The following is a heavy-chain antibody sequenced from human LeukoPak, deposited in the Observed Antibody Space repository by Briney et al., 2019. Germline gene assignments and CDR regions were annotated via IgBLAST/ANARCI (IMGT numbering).Heavy chain of an antibody. CDR2: IYYSGST. Sequence: SETLSLTCTVSGGSLSSGDYYWSWIRQPPGKGLEWIGYIYYSGSTYYNPSLKSRVTISVDTSKNQFSLKLSSVTAADTAVYYCASGRILHLSFDYWGQGTLVTVSS. CDR3: ASGRILHLSFDY. CDR1: GGSLSSGDYY. V-gene: IGHV4-30-4*08. J-gene: IGHJ4*02.